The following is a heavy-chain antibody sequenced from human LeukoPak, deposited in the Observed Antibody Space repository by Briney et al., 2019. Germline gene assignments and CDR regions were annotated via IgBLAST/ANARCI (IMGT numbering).Heavy chain of an antibody. D-gene: IGHD1-26*01. CDR3: AKTPYSGSLRAFDI. Sequence: GGSLRLSCAASGFTFSSYAMSWVRQAPGKGLEWVAVISYDGSNKYYADSVKGRFTISRDNSKNTLYLQMNSLRAEGTAVYYCAKTPYSGSLRAFDIWGQGTMVTVSS. V-gene: IGHV3-30*18. CDR2: ISYDGSNK. CDR1: GFTFSSYA. J-gene: IGHJ3*02.